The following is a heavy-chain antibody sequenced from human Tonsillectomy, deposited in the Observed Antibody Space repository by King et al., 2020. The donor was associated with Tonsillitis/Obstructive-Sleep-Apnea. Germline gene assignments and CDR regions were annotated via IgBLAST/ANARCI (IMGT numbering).Heavy chain of an antibody. CDR3: ARGRTEWDAFDI. J-gene: IGHJ3*02. CDR2: ISSSSSYT. V-gene: IGHV3-11*05. D-gene: IGHD1-14*01. Sequence: VQLVESGGGLVKPGGSLRLSCAASGFTFSDYYMSWIRQAPGKGLEWVSYISSSSSYTNYAASGKGRFTISRDNAKNSLYLQMNSLRAEDTAVYYCARGRTEWDAFDIWGQGTMVTVSS. CDR1: GFTFSDYY.